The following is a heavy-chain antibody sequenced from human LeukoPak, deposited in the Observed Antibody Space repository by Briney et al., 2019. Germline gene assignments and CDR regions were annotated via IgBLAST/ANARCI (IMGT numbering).Heavy chain of an antibody. D-gene: IGHD3-16*01. CDR2: VNNDGSAT. J-gene: IGHJ4*02. V-gene: IGHV3-74*01. CDR1: RFIFTNYW. Sequence: GGSLRLSCAASRFIFTNYWIHWVRQAPGKGLVWVSHVNNDGSATSYADSVKGRFTISRDSAKNTVYLHMNSLRVEDTAAYYCTSFFGTNWGQGTLVTVSS. CDR3: TSFFGTN.